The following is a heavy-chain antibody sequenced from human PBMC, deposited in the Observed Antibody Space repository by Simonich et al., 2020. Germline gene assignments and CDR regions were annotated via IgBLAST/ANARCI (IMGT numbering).Heavy chain of an antibody. J-gene: IGHJ1*01. CDR3: ARSHIAAAGTGYFQH. CDR1: GYTFTGYY. V-gene: IGHV1-2*02. D-gene: IGHD6-13*01. CDR2: VNPNSGGT. Sequence: QVQLVQSGAEVKKPGASVKVSCKASGYTFTGYYMPWVRQAPGQGLEWRGWVNPNSGGTTYEQKFQGRGTMTRDTSISTAYMELSRLRSDDTAVYYCARSHIAAAGTGYFQHWGQGTLVTVSS.